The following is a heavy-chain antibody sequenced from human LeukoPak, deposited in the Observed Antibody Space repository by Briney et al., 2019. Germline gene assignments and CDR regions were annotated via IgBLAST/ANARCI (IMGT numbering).Heavy chain of an antibody. CDR3: ARGRRITIFGVVGWDAFDI. CDR1: GGSISSGSYY. J-gene: IGHJ3*02. Sequence: SQTLSLTCTVSGGSISSGSYYWSWIRQPAGKGLEWIGRIYTSGSTNYNPSLKSRVTISVDTSKNQFSLQRSSVTAADTAVYYCARGRRITIFGVVGWDAFDIWGQGTMVTVSS. D-gene: IGHD3-3*01. CDR2: IYTSGST. V-gene: IGHV4-61*02.